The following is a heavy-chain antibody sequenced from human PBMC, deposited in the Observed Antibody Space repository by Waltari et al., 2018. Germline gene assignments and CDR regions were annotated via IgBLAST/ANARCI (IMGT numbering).Heavy chain of an antibody. CDR1: GGPFGTYA. CDR2: VIPIFGTP. CDR3: AKREIGYAFDI. Sequence: QVQLVQSGAEVKQPGASVKVSCKASGGPFGTYAITWVRQAPGQGLEWMGGVIPIFGTPNYAPKFQGRVMVSADPSTSTAYLEVRRLISEDTAVYYCAKREIGYAFDIWGHGTMVTVSS. J-gene: IGHJ3*02. V-gene: IGHV1-69*12. D-gene: IGHD1-26*01.